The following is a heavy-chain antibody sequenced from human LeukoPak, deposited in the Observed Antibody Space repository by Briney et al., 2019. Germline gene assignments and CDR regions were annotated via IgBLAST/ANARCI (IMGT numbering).Heavy chain of an antibody. Sequence: GGSLRLSCAASGFTFSSYSMNWVRQAPGKGLEWVSSISSSSYIYYADSVKGRFTISRDNAKNSLYLQMNSLRAEDTAVYYCARDVDTAIPPGLYYWGQGTLVTVSS. CDR2: ISSSSYI. CDR1: GFTFSSYS. CDR3: ARDVDTAIPPGLYY. D-gene: IGHD5-18*01. J-gene: IGHJ4*02. V-gene: IGHV3-21*01.